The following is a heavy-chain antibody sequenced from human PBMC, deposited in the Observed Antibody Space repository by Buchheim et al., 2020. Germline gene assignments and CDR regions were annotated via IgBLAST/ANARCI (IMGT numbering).Heavy chain of an antibody. V-gene: IGHV4-39*01. CDR1: GGSISSSSYY. CDR3: ARFSGSGYYYYGMDV. D-gene: IGHD1-26*01. CDR2: IYYSGST. Sequence: QLQLQESGPGLVKPSETLSLTCTVSGGSISSSSYYWGWIRQPPGKGLEWIGSIYYSGSTYYNPSLKSRVTISVDTSKNQFSLKLSSVTAADTAVYYCARFSGSGYYYYGMDVWGQGTT. J-gene: IGHJ6*02.